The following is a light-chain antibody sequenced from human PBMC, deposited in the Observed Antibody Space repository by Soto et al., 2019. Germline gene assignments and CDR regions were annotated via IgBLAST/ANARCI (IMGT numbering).Light chain of an antibody. Sequence: QAVVTQEPSLTVSPGGTVTLTCASSTGAVTSGYYPNWFQQKPGQAPRALIYSTGNKHSWTPARFSGSLLGGIAALTLSGVPPEDEAEYYCLLYYGGVWVFGGGTKLTVL. CDR3: LLYYGGVWV. V-gene: IGLV7-43*01. J-gene: IGLJ3*02. CDR2: STG. CDR1: TGAVTSGYY.